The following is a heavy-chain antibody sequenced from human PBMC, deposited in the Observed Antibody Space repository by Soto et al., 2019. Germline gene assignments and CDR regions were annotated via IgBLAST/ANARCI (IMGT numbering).Heavy chain of an antibody. D-gene: IGHD3-16*01. V-gene: IGHV3-30*18. CDR2: VSNEGSIQ. CDR3: AKAGGTLGTSASYGFDY. CDR1: GFSFSSYG. Sequence: QVQLVESGGGVVQPGGSLRLSCAASGFSFSSYGIHWVRQAPGKGLEWVAVVSNEGSIQYYADSVKGRFTISRDNSENAVFLQMNSLRSEDTAVYYCAKAGGTLGTSASYGFDYWGQGSRVTVSS. J-gene: IGHJ4*02.